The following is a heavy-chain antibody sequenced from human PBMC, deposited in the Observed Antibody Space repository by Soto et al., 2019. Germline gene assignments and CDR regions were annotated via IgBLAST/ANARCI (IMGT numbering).Heavy chain of an antibody. CDR3: ARAGLEWLPRNWFDP. V-gene: IGHV4-59*01. CDR2: IYYSGST. Sequence: ETLSLTCTVSGGSSSSYYWSWIRQPPGKGLEWIGYIYYSGSTNYNPSLKSRVTISVDTSKNQFSLKLSSVTAADTAVYYCARAGLEWLPRNWFDPWGQGTLVTVSS. CDR1: GGSSSSYY. D-gene: IGHD3-3*01. J-gene: IGHJ5*02.